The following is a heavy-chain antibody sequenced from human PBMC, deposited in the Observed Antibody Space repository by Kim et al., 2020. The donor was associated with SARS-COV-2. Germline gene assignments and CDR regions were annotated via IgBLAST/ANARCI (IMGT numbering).Heavy chain of an antibody. CDR1: GFTFTNYA. J-gene: IGHJ4*02. D-gene: IGHD3-10*01. Sequence: GGSLRLSCAASGFTFTNYAMTWVRQAAGKGLEWVSSISGSGDITYYADSVKGRFTISRDNSKNTLYLQMNSLRADDTAVYYCAKDRGYYGSGSSGDYWGQGTLVTVSS. CDR3: AKDRGYYGSGSSGDY. V-gene: IGHV3-23*01. CDR2: ISGSGDIT.